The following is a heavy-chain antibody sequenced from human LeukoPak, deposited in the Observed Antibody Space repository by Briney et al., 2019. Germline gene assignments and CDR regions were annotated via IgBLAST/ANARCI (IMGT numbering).Heavy chain of an antibody. CDR3: ARGARITIFGVVVPNFDY. CDR1: GYSFSSHD. D-gene: IGHD3-3*01. Sequence: ASVKVSCKASGYSFSSHDINWVRQAPGQGLEWMGWMNPNSGNTGYAQKFQGRVTMTRNTSISTAYMELSSLRSEDTAVYYCARGARITIFGVVVPNFDYWGQGTLVTVSS. J-gene: IGHJ4*02. V-gene: IGHV1-8*01. CDR2: MNPNSGNT.